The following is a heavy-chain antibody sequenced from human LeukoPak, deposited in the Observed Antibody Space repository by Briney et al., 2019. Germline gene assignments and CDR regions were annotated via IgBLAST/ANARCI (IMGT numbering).Heavy chain of an antibody. CDR2: IYHSGST. J-gene: IGHJ4*02. V-gene: IGHV4-38-2*01. Sequence: SETLSLTCAVSGYSISSGYHWGWIRQPPGKGLEWIGSIYHSGSTYYMPSLKSRITISVDTSKNHFSLKLSSVTAADTAVYYCARIVVAGPIDYWGQGTLVTVSS. CDR3: ARIVVAGPIDY. CDR1: GYSISSGYH. D-gene: IGHD6-19*01.